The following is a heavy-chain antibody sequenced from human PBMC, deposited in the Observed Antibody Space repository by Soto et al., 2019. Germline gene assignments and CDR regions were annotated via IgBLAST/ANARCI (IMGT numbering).Heavy chain of an antibody. Sequence: SETLSLTCAVYGGSFSGYYWSWIRQPPGKGLEWIGEINHSGSTNYNPSLKSRVTISVDTSKNQFSLKLSSVTAADTAVYYCARGEAKPKSSGGSCYSDYWGQGTLVTVSS. CDR1: GGSFSGYY. J-gene: IGHJ4*02. CDR2: INHSGST. D-gene: IGHD2-15*01. CDR3: ARGEAKPKSSGGSCYSDY. V-gene: IGHV4-34*01.